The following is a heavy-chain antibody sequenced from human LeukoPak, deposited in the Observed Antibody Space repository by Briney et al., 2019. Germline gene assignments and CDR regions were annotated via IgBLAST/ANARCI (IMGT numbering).Heavy chain of an antibody. CDR2: IYFSGNT. CDR1: GGSINNNAYD. J-gene: IGHJ5*02. CDR3: ARLSLVRGVVRWFDP. D-gene: IGHD3-10*01. V-gene: IGHV4-31*11. Sequence: SETLSLTCAVSGGSINNNAYDWGWIRQHPGKGLEWIGDIYFSGNTRNNPSLKSPLAISVDTSNNQFPLKLPSVTVAATAVYYCARLSLVRGVVRWFDPWGQGTLVTVSS.